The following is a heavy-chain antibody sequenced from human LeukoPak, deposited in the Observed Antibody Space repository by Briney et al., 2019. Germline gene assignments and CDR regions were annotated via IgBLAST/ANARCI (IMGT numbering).Heavy chain of an antibody. CDR3: ARDRETWYFDF. Sequence: GRSLRLSCAASAFTFSSFGMHWVRQAPGKVLEWVAVIWYDGSNKYYADSVEGRFTISRDNSENTLYLQMNSLRAEDTAVYYCARDRETWYFDFWGQGTLVTVSS. CDR1: AFTFSSFG. V-gene: IGHV3-33*01. J-gene: IGHJ4*02. CDR2: IWYDGSNK.